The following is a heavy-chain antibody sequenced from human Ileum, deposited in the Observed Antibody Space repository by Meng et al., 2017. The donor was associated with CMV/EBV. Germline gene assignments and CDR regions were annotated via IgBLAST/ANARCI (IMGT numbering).Heavy chain of an antibody. CDR3: GRAGARGVPVDI. D-gene: IGHD3-10*01. CDR2: LRTSGTT. Sequence: QRHQQGSGPGLVKPSENLLLACPVSGGSISGYHWPWIRKPAGKGLEWIGRLRTSGTTDHNPSLKSRVTLSIDTSKNQFSLKLSSVTAADTAVYYCGRAGARGVPVDIWGQGTLVTVSS. CDR1: GGSISGYH. J-gene: IGHJ4*02. V-gene: IGHV4-4*07.